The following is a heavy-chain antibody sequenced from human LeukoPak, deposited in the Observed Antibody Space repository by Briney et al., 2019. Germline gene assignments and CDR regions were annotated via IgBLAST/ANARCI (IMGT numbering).Heavy chain of an antibody. V-gene: IGHV3-53*01. Sequence: GGSLRLSCAASGLSVSSNYMSWVRQAPGKGLEWVSEIYSDGSTYYAASVKGRFSISRDNSKNTVYLQMNSLRADDTAVYYCARELREHGVFDIWGQGTMVTVSS. D-gene: IGHD1-26*01. CDR2: IYSDGST. J-gene: IGHJ3*02. CDR3: ARELREHGVFDI. CDR1: GLSVSSNY.